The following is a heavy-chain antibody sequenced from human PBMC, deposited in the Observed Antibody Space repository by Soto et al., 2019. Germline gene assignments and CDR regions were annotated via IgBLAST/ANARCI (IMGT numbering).Heavy chain of an antibody. Sequence: SETLSLTCAVYGGSFSSYYWSWIRQPPGKGLEWIGEINHSGSTDYYPSLTSRVTMSVDMSNNQFSLKLSSLTDADKAIYYCASIACTGSRCFLLDYWGRGTLVTVSS. J-gene: IGHJ4*02. CDR2: INHSGST. CDR1: GGSFSSYY. D-gene: IGHD2-15*01. V-gene: IGHV4-34*01. CDR3: ASIACTGSRCFLLDY.